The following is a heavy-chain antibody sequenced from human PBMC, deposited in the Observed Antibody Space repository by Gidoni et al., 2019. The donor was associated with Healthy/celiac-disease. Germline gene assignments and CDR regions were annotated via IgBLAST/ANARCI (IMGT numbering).Heavy chain of an antibody. Sequence: EVQLLESGGGLVQPGGSLRLSCAASGFTFSSYAMSWVRQAPGKGLEWVSAISGSGGSTYYADSVKGRFTISRDNSKNTLYLQMNSLRAEDTAVYYCAKDLYYDSRSPGAFDIWGQGTMVTVSS. D-gene: IGHD3-22*01. V-gene: IGHV3-23*01. CDR1: GFTFSSYA. J-gene: IGHJ3*02. CDR3: AKDLYYDSRSPGAFDI. CDR2: ISGSGGST.